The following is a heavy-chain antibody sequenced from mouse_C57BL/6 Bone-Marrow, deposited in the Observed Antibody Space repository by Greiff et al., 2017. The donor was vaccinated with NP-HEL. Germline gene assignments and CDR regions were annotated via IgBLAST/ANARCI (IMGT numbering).Heavy chain of an antibody. D-gene: IGHD2-3*01. J-gene: IGHJ1*03. CDR2: IDPSDSYT. CDR3: ARDGYSYWYFDV. CDR1: GYTFTSYW. V-gene: IGHV1-69*01. Sequence: VKLQQPGAELVMPGASVKLSCKASGYTFTSYWMHWVKQRPGQGLEWIGEIDPSDSYTNYNQKFKGKSTLTVDKSSSTAYMQLSSLTSEDSAVYYCARDGYSYWYFDVWGTGTTVTVSS.